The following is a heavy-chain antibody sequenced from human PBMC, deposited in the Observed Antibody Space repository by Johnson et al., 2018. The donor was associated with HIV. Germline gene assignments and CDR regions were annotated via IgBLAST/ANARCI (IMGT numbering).Heavy chain of an antibody. J-gene: IGHJ3*02. CDR1: GFTLSSYW. CDR3: ARSYSGNSAFDI. D-gene: IGHD1-26*01. CDR2: IKQDGSEK. Sequence: MQLVESGGGVVQPGRSLRLSCAASGFTLSSYWMSWVRQAPEKGLEWVANIKQDGSEKYYVDSVKGRFTISRENAKNSVYLQMNSLRAEDTAAYYCARSYSGNSAFDIWGQGTMVTVSS. V-gene: IGHV3-7*01.